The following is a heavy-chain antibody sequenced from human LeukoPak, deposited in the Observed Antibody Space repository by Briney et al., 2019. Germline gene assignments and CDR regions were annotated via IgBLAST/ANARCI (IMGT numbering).Heavy chain of an antibody. J-gene: IGHJ3*02. Sequence: GGSLRLSCAASGFTFSSYAMHWVRQAPGKGLEWVAVISYDGSNKYYADSVKGRFTISRDNSKNTLYLQMNSLRAEDTAVYYCASPNCSSTSCYEGLGAFDIWGQGTMVTVSS. CDR1: GFTFSSYA. CDR2: ISYDGSNK. CDR3: ASPNCSSTSCYEGLGAFDI. D-gene: IGHD2-2*01. V-gene: IGHV3-30-3*01.